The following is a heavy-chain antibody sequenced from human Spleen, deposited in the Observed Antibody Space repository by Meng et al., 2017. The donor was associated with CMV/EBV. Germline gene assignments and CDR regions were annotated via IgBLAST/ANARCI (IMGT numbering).Heavy chain of an antibody. Sequence: QGRLHEPVPGLFKPPQPLSLTCTVSGGSSSWGSYYWSWIRQPAGKGLEWIGRIYTSGSTNYNPSLKSRVTISVDTSKNQFSLKLSSVTAADTAVYYCASSRIEPAAMGDPFFDYWGQGTLVTVSS. V-gene: IGHV4-61*02. CDR2: IYTSGST. D-gene: IGHD2-2*01. CDR3: ASSRIEPAAMGDPFFDY. CDR1: GGSSSWGSYY. J-gene: IGHJ4*02.